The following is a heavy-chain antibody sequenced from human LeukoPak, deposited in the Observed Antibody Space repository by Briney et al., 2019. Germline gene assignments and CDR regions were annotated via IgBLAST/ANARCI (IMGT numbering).Heavy chain of an antibody. CDR3: ATSIAARQTPTLDY. CDR1: GGSISSHY. Sequence: SETLSLTCTVSGGSISSHYWSWIRQPPGKGLEWIGYIYYSGSTNYNPSLKSRVTISVDTSKNQFSLKLSSVTAADTAVYYCATSIAARQTPTLDYWGQGTLVTVSS. J-gene: IGHJ4*02. V-gene: IGHV4-59*11. CDR2: IYYSGST. D-gene: IGHD6-6*01.